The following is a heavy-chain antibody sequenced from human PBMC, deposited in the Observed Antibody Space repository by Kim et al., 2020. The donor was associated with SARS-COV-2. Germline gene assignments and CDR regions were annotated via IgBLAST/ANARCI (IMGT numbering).Heavy chain of an antibody. Sequence: GGSLRLSCAASGFAFINYGMNWVRQAPGKGLEWVSYINSGSSIRSYTDSVRGRFTISRDDAKKSLYLQMNSLGDEDTAVYFCVRSVGHLDRWGRGTLVSVSS. CDR1: GFAFINYG. V-gene: IGHV3-48*02. CDR2: INSGSSIR. D-gene: IGHD1-26*01. CDR3: VRSVGHLDR. J-gene: IGHJ5*02.